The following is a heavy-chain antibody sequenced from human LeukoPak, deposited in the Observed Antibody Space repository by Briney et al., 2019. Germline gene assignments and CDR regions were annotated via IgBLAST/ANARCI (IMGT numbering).Heavy chain of an antibody. CDR2: IYYSGST. CDR1: GGSISSYY. V-gene: IGHV4-59*07. D-gene: IGHD6-13*01. CDR3: ARGAQAWQLVPFDF. J-gene: IGHJ4*02. Sequence: PSDTLSLTCTLSGGSISSYYWTWIRHPPGKGLEWIGYIYYSGSTNYNPSLKRRVTISVDTSKHQFSLKLSSVTAGDTAVYYCARGAQAWQLVPFDFWGEGGLVAVSS.